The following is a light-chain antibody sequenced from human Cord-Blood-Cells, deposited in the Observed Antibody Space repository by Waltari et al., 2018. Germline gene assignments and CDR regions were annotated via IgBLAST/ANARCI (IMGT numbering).Light chain of an antibody. CDR1: QGISSY. V-gene: IGKV1-9*01. CDR3: QQLNSYPRIT. Sequence: DIQLTQSPSFLSASVGDRVTITCRASQGISSYLAWYQQKTGKAPKLLIYAASTLQSGVPSRFSCSGSGTEFTLTISSLQPEDFATYYCQQLNSYPRITFGPGTKVDIK. J-gene: IGKJ3*01. CDR2: AAS.